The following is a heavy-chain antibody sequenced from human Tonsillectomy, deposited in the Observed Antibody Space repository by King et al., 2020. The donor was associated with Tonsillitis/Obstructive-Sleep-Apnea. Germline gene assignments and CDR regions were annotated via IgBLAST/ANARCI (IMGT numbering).Heavy chain of an antibody. D-gene: IGHD3-10*01. V-gene: IGHV3-33*01. Sequence: VQLVESGGGVVQPGRSLRLSCAASGFTFSSYGMHWVRQAPGKGLEWVAVIWYDGSNKYYADSVKGRFTISRDNSKNTLYLQMNSLRAEDTAVYYCARGPLYYYGSGSYSWFVPWGQGTLVTVSS. CDR1: GFTFSSYG. CDR2: IWYDGSNK. J-gene: IGHJ5*02. CDR3: ARGPLYYYGSGSYSWFVP.